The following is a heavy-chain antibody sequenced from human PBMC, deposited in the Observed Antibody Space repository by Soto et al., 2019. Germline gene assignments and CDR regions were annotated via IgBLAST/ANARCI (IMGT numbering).Heavy chain of an antibody. Sequence: ASVKVSCKASGYTFTGYYMHWVRQAPGQGLEWMGWINPNSGGTNYAQKFQGWVTMTRDTSISTAYMELSRLRSDDTAVYYCARGEIVVVPAATPIDAFDIWGQGTMVTVSS. J-gene: IGHJ3*02. V-gene: IGHV1-2*04. D-gene: IGHD2-2*01. CDR2: INPNSGGT. CDR3: ARGEIVVVPAATPIDAFDI. CDR1: GYTFTGYY.